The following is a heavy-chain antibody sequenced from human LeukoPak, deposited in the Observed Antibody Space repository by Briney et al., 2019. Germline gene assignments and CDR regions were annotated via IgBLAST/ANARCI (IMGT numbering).Heavy chain of an antibody. D-gene: IGHD3-3*01. CDR1: GGTFSSYA. CDR2: INPIFGKA. V-gene: IGHV1-69*13. CDR3: ARGDYDLWSFDI. J-gene: IGHJ3*02. Sequence: ASVKVSCKASGGTFSSYAISWVRQAPGQGLEWMGGINPIFGKAKYAQEFHSRVTISADASTRTAYMELSSLRSEDTAVYFCARGDYDLWSFDIWGQGTMVTVSS.